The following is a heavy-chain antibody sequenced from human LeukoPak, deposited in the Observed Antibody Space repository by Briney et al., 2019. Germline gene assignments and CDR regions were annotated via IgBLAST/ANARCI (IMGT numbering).Heavy chain of an antibody. D-gene: IGHD4/OR15-4a*01. Sequence: PSETLSLTCTVSGGSISSSSYYWGWIRQPPGKGLEWIGSIYYSGSTYYNPSLMSRVTISVDTSKNQFSLKLSSVTAADTAVYYCARDVLPFDYWGQGTLVTVSS. CDR2: IYYSGST. CDR3: ARDVLPFDY. CDR1: GGSISSSSYY. V-gene: IGHV4-39*07. J-gene: IGHJ4*02.